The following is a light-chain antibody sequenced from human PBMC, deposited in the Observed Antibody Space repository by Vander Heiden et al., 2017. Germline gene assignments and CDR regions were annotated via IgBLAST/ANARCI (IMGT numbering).Light chain of an antibody. J-gene: IGKJ4*01. CDR3: HHTYGNLPVA. CDR1: QTVQDF. CDR2: DAS. Sequence: DMKMTQSPSSLSASVGDRVHITCRARQTVQDFSYWYQQKTRKATRVLIYDASTLQRGVPSRFSGSGGATNFSLTINSRQQEDFAAYYCHHTYGNLPVAFGGGTKVEI. V-gene: IGKV1-39*01.